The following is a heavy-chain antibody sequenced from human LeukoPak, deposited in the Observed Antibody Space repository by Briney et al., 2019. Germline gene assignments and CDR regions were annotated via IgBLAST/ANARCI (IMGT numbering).Heavy chain of an antibody. CDR3: ASFWGYCSSTSCYMGDY. CDR1: GGSFSGYY. V-gene: IGHV4-34*01. CDR2: INHSGST. Sequence: PSETLSLTCAVYGGSFSGYYWSWIRQPPGKGLEWIGEINHSGSTNYNPSLKSRVTISVDTSKNQLSLKLSSVTAADTAVYYCASFWGYCSSTSCYMGDYWGQGTLVTVSS. J-gene: IGHJ4*02. D-gene: IGHD2-2*02.